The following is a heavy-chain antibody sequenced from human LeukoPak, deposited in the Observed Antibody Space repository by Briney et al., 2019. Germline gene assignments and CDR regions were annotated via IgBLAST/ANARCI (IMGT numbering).Heavy chain of an antibody. V-gene: IGHV3-23*01. CDR3: AKDRSYTLTTPGYMDV. Sequence: PGGSLRLSCAASGFTFSSYAMSWVRQAPGKGLEWVSAISGSGGSTYYADPVKGRFTISRDNSKNTLDLQMNSLRTEDTAVYYCAKDRSYTLTTPGYMDVWGKGTMVTVSS. D-gene: IGHD4-11*01. J-gene: IGHJ6*03. CDR1: GFTFSSYA. CDR2: ISGSGGST.